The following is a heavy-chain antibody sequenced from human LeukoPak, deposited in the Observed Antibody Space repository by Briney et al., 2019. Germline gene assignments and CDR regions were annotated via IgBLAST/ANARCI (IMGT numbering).Heavy chain of an antibody. CDR1: GFTFSDYY. J-gene: IGHJ6*03. Sequence: PGGSLRLSYAASGFTFSDYYMGWIRQAPGKGLQWVSYISASGDTIYYADSVKGRFTISRDNSKNTLYLQMNSLRAEDTAVYYCAKASVAGRDYYYYMDVWGKGTTVTISS. CDR3: AKASVAGRDYYYYMDV. D-gene: IGHD6-19*01. CDR2: ISASGDTI. V-gene: IGHV3-23*01.